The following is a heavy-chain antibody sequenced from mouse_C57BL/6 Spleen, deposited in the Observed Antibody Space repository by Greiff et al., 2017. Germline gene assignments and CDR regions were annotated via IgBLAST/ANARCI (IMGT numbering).Heavy chain of an antibody. D-gene: IGHD1-1*01. V-gene: IGHV1-81*01. CDR2: IYPRSGNT. CDR1: GYTFTSYG. J-gene: IGHJ2*01. CDR3: ARETTVVAFDC. Sequence: VQLVESGAELARPGASVKLSCKASGYTFTSYGISWVKQRTGQGLEWIGEIYPRSGNTYYNEKFKGKATLTAYKSSSTAYMELRSLTSEDSAVYFCARETTVVAFDCWGQGTTLTVSS.